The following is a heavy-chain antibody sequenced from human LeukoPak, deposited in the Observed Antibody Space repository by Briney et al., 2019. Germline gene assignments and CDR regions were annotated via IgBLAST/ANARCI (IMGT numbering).Heavy chain of an antibody. J-gene: IGHJ5*02. D-gene: IGHD2-2*01. Sequence: PGGSLRLSCAASGFTFSSYSMNWVRQAPGKGLEWVSSISSSSSYIYYADSVKGRFTISRDNAKNSLYLQMNSLRAEDTAVYYCARYRYCSSTSCPGGGWFDPWGREPWSPSPQ. CDR3: ARYRYCSSTSCPGGGWFDP. CDR2: ISSSSSYI. V-gene: IGHV3-21*01. CDR1: GFTFSSYS.